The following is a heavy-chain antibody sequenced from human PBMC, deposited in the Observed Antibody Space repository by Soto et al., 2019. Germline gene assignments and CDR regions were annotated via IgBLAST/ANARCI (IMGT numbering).Heavy chain of an antibody. CDR1: GGTFSSYT. V-gene: IGHV1-69*02. CDR2: IIPILGIA. CDR3: ASAIYCTNGVCLDGGYYYYYMDV. Sequence: ASVKVSCKASGGTFSSYTISWVRQAPGQGLEWMGRIIPILGIANYAQKFQGRVTITADKSTSTAYMELSSLRSEDTAVYYCASAIYCTNGVCLDGGYYYYYMDVWGKGTTVTVSS. J-gene: IGHJ6*03. D-gene: IGHD2-8*01.